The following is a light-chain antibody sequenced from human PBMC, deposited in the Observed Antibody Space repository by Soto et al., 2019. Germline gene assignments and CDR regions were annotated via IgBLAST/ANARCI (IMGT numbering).Light chain of an antibody. CDR3: QQGYSTPLA. CDR2: AAS. J-gene: IGKJ1*01. Sequence: DIQMTQSPSSLSASVGDRVTITCRASQSIRSDLNWYQQKPGKAPNLLIYAASSLQSGVPPRFSGSGSGTDFTLTITSLQPEDSATYYCQQGYSTPLAFGHGTKV. CDR1: QSIRSD. V-gene: IGKV1-39*01.